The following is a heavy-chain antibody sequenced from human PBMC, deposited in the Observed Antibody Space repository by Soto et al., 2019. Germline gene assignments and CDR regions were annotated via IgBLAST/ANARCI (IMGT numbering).Heavy chain of an antibody. CDR2: INHSGST. D-gene: IGHD4-17*01. CDR1: GGSFSGYY. Sequence: SETLSLTCAVYGGSFSGYYWSWIRQPPGKGLEWIGEINHSGSTNYNPSLKSRVTISVDTSKNQFSLKLSSVTAADTAVYYCARVRKGRYFDYRGQGTLVTVSS. V-gene: IGHV4-34*01. J-gene: IGHJ4*02. CDR3: ARVRKGRYFDY.